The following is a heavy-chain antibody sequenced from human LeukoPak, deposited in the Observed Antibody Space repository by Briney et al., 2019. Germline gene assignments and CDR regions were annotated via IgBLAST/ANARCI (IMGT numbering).Heavy chain of an antibody. V-gene: IGHV3-48*01. J-gene: IGHJ4*02. Sequence: GGSLRLSCSASGFIFASYGMNWVRQAPGSGLQWVAYISAGSSNTFYADSVKGRFTISRDDADNFLHLQMNSRSAEDTAVYYCARSAVQANTPFYFDFWGQGALVTVSS. CDR3: ARSAVQANTPFYFDF. D-gene: IGHD1-26*01. CDR1: GFIFASYG. CDR2: ISAGSSNT.